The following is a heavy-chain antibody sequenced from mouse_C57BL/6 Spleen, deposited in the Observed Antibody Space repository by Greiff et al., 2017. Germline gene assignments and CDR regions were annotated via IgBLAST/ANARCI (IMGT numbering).Heavy chain of an antibody. CDR2: LSPGDGDT. J-gene: IGHJ1*03. Sequence: QVQLQQSGPELVKPGASVKISCKASGYAFSSYWMNWVKQRPGKGLEWIGLLSPGDGDTDYNGKFKGKATLTADKSSSTAYMQLSSLTSEDSAVYFCASGYYCNFVQYFDVWGTGTTVTVSS. CDR3: ASGYYCNFVQYFDV. D-gene: IGHD2-1*01. CDR1: GYAFSSYW. V-gene: IGHV1-82*01.